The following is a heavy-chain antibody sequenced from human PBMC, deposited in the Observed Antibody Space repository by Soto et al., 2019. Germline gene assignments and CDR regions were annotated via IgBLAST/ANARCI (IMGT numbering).Heavy chain of an antibody. J-gene: IGHJ6*02. CDR3: ARAWNYSDYYYYYGMDV. V-gene: IGHV1-69*01. D-gene: IGHD1-7*01. CDR1: GGTFSSYA. CDR2: IIPIFGTA. Sequence: QVQLVQSGAEVKKPGSSVKVSCKASGGTFSSYAISWVRQAPGQGLEWMGGIIPIFGTANYAQKFQGRVTITADESPSTAYMELSRLRSEDTAVYYCARAWNYSDYYYYYGMDVWGQGTTVTVSS.